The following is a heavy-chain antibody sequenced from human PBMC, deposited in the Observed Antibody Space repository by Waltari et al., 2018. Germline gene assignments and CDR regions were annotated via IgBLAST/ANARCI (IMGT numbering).Heavy chain of an antibody. J-gene: IGHJ4*02. V-gene: IGHV1-46*01. Sequence: QVQVVQSGAEVKWPGASVSVSCKASGYTFTSYNIHWVRQAPGHGLEWMGIINPGDGNVSYAQKFRGRVTMTRDTSTSTVYMELSSLTSEDTAVYYCAGERAGTYYFDFWGQGTLVTVSS. CDR1: GYTFTSYN. CDR2: INPGDGNV. CDR3: AGERAGTYYFDF.